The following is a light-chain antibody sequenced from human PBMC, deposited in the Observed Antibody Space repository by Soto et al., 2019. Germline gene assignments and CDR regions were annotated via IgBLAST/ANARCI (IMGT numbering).Light chain of an antibody. CDR3: QQYGSSPLIS. Sequence: IVLTQSPATLSLSPGEIATLSCRASQTVSITYLTWYQQHPGQARRLLIFGASNRATGIPDRFSGSGSGRDFTLTISGMEPEDFAVYDCQQYGSSPLISFGQGTRLEIK. J-gene: IGKJ5*01. CDR1: QTVSITY. V-gene: IGKV3-20*01. CDR2: GAS.